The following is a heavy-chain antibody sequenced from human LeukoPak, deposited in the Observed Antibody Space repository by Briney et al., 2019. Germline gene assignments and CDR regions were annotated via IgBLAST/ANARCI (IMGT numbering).Heavy chain of an antibody. V-gene: IGHV4-59*01. Sequence: TSETLSLTCTVSGGSISSYYWSWIRQPPGKGLEWIGYIYYSGSTNYNPSLKSRVTISVDTSKNQFSLKLSSVTAADTAVYYCARVFSGYSGYDYAFDIWGQGTMVTVSS. D-gene: IGHD5-12*01. J-gene: IGHJ3*02. CDR1: GGSISSYY. CDR3: ARVFSGYSGYDYAFDI. CDR2: IYYSGST.